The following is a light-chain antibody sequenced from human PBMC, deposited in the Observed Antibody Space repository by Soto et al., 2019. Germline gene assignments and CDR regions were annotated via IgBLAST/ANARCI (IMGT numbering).Light chain of an antibody. CDR2: VNSDGSH. CDR1: SGHSSYA. Sequence: QSVLTQSPSASASLGASVKLTCTLSSGHSSYAIAWHQQQPEKGPRYLMKVNSDGSHSKGDWIPDRFSGSSSGAERYLTISSLQSEDEADYYCQTWGTGIRVFGGGTKLTVL. V-gene: IGLV4-69*01. CDR3: QTWGTGIRV. J-gene: IGLJ2*01.